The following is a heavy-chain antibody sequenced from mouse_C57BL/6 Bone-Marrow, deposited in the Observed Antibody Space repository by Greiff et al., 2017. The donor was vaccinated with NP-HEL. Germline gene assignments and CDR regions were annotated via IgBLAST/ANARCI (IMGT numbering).Heavy chain of an antibody. V-gene: IGHV5-12*01. Sequence: DVMLVESGGGLVQPGGSLKLSCAASGFTFSDYYMYWVRQTPEKRLEWVAYISNGGGSTYYPDTVKGRFTISRDNAKNTLYLQMSRLKSEDTAMYYCARPMPFYWGQGTLVTVSA. CDR1: GFTFSDYY. CDR3: ARPMPFY. J-gene: IGHJ3*01. D-gene: IGHD6-5*01. CDR2: ISNGGGST.